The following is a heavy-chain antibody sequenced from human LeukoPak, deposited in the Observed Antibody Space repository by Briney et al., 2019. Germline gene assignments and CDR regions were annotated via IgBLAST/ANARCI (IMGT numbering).Heavy chain of an antibody. CDR1: GYTFTVYY. CDR3: ARAKSLESSSGWYGARGEVHIFQH. D-gene: IGHD6-19*01. J-gene: IGHJ1*01. V-gene: IGHV1-2*02. CDR2: INPNSGGT. Sequence: ASVKVSCTASGYTFTVYYMHWVRQAPGQGLAWMGWINPNSGGTNYAQKFQGRVTMTRDTSISTAYMELSRLRSDDTAVYYCARAKSLESSSGWYGARGEVHIFQHWGQGTVVTVSS.